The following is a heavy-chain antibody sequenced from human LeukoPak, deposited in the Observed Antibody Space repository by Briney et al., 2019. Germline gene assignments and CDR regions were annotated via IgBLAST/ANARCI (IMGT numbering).Heavy chain of an antibody. CDR2: INPNSGGT. V-gene: IGHV1-2*02. J-gene: IGHJ4*02. D-gene: IGHD3-3*01. CDR1: GYTFTGYY. Sequence: ASVKVSCKASGYTFTGYYIHWVRQAPAQGLEWMGWINPNSGGTNYAQKFQGRVTMTRDTSISTAYVELSRVRSDDTAVYYCAREYDFWSGVDYWGQGTLVTVSS. CDR3: AREYDFWSGVDY.